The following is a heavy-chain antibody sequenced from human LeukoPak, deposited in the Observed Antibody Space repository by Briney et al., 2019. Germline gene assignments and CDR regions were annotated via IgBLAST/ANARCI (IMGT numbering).Heavy chain of an antibody. CDR1: GFTFSSYT. D-gene: IGHD6-6*01. V-gene: IGHV3-48*01. J-gene: IGHJ6*03. CDR2: ISSSSSTI. Sequence: SGGSLRLSCAASGFTFSSYTVNWVRQAPGKGLEWVSDISSSSSTIYYADSVKGPFTISRDNAKNSLYLQMNSLRVEDTAVYYCARDISSASRGMDVWGKGTMVTVSS. CDR3: ARDISSASRGMDV.